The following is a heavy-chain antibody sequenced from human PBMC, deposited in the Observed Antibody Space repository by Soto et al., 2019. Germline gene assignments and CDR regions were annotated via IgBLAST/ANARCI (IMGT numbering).Heavy chain of an antibody. CDR1: W. Sequence: WWIWVRQSPGRGLEWIGKIYHSGDTNYNPSLKSRVTISVDRYKNQFSLMLNSVTAADTAVYYCARVPDLGYTYVDYWGQGTLVTVST. CDR3: ARVPDLGYTYVDY. D-gene: IGHD5-18*01. J-gene: IGHJ4*02. CDR2: IYHSGDT. V-gene: IGHV4-4*02.